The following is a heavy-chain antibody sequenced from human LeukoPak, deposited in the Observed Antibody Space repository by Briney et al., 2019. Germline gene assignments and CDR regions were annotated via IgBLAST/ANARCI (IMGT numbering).Heavy chain of an antibody. V-gene: IGHV4-34*01. D-gene: IGHD3-9*01. CDR1: GGSFSGYY. CDR2: INHRGSS. J-gene: IGHJ5*01. Sequence: SETMSLTCAVYGGSFSGYYWSWIRQPPGKGLEWIGEINHRGSSNYNPSLKSRVTISVDTSKNQFSLKLSSVTAAEMAVYYCARAPSRYDVLTGYYGGWFDSWGQGTLVTVSS. CDR3: ARAPSRYDVLTGYYGGWFDS.